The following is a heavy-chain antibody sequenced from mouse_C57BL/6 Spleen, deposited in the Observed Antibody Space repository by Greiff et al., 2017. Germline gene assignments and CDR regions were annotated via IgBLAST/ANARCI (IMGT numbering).Heavy chain of an antibody. V-gene: IGHV5-17*01. Sequence: HRVESGGGLVKPGGSLKLSCAASGFTFSDYGMHWVRQAPEKGLEWVAYISSGSSTIYYADTVKGRFTISRDNAKNTLFLQMTSLRSEDTAMYYCARPYGSSPSYYAMDYWGQGTSVTVSS. J-gene: IGHJ4*01. CDR2: ISSGSSTI. CDR1: GFTFSDYG. CDR3: ARPYGSSPSYYAMDY. D-gene: IGHD1-1*01.